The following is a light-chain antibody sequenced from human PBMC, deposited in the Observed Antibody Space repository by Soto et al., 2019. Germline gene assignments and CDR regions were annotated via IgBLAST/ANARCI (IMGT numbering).Light chain of an antibody. Sequence: EIVMTQSPATLSVSPGQRATLSCRASQSVGSDLAWYQQKPGQAPRLLIYGASTRATGIPARFSGRGSGTEFALTISSLESEDFAVYYCQQSNNWPCTFGGGTKVEIK. CDR2: GAS. CDR3: QQSNNWPCT. CDR1: QSVGSD. J-gene: IGKJ4*01. V-gene: IGKV3-15*01.